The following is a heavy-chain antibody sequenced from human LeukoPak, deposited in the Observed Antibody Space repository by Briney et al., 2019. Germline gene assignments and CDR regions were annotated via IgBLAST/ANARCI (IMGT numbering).Heavy chain of an antibody. CDR3: ARGASGTLYDAFDI. Sequence: SETLSLTCTVSGGSISSYYWSWIRQPPGEGLEWIGSIYYSGTTNSNPSLKSRATISVDTSKNHLSLKVSSVTAADTAVYYCARGASGTLYDAFDIWGQGTMVTVSS. CDR2: IYYSGTT. J-gene: IGHJ3*02. CDR1: GGSISSYY. D-gene: IGHD1-26*01. V-gene: IGHV4-59*01.